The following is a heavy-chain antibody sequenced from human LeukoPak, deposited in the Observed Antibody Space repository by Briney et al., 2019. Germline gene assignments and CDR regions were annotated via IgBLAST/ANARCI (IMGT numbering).Heavy chain of an antibody. Sequence: SETLSLTCTVSGGSISSSRYYWGWIRQPPGKGLEWIGSIYYSGSTYYNPSLKSRVTISVDTSKNQFSLKLSSVTAADTAVYYCARHGLWWESTRGFDYWGQGTLVTVSS. CDR2: IYYSGST. CDR3: ARHGLWWESTRGFDY. D-gene: IGHD1-26*01. V-gene: IGHV4-39*01. CDR1: GGSISSSRYY. J-gene: IGHJ4*02.